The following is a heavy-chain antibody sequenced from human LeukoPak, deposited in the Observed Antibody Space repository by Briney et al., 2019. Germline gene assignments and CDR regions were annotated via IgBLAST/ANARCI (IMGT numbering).Heavy chain of an antibody. Sequence: QPGGSLRLSCAASGFTFSSYGMHWVRQAPGKGLEWVAFIRYDGSNKYYADSVKGRFTISRDNSKNTLYLQMNSLRAEDTAVYYCAKDQDSSGWYTRPYFDYWGQGTLVTVSS. D-gene: IGHD6-19*01. CDR1: GFTFSSYG. CDR2: IRYDGSNK. CDR3: AKDQDSSGWYTRPYFDY. V-gene: IGHV3-30*02. J-gene: IGHJ4*02.